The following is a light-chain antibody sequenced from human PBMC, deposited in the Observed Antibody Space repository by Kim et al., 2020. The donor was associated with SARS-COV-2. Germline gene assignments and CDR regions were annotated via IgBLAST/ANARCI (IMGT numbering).Light chain of an antibody. J-gene: IGKJ2*01. Sequence: SVSPGERATLSCRASQSVNTNVAGYQQKLGQAPRLLIFGASTRAASIPARFSGSWSGAKFTPTTSSRQSDEFLVVYYRQYDGWPYTFGLGTKVEI. CDR3: RQYDGWPYT. CDR2: GAS. CDR1: QSVNTN. V-gene: IGKV3-15*01.